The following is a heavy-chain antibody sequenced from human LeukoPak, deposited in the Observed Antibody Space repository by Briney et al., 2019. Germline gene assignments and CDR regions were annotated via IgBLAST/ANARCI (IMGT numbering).Heavy chain of an antibody. CDR1: EFSVGSNY. D-gene: IGHD3-10*01. V-gene: IGHV3-53*01. CDR3: ARGSDFGSGSWRFYFDY. J-gene: IGHJ4*02. CDR2: IYSGGST. Sequence: GGSLRLSCAASEFSVGSNYMTWVRQAPGKGLEWVSLIYSGGSTYYTDSVKGRFTMSRDNSKNTLDLQMNSLRAEDTAVYYCARGSDFGSGSWRFYFDYWGQGTLVTVSS.